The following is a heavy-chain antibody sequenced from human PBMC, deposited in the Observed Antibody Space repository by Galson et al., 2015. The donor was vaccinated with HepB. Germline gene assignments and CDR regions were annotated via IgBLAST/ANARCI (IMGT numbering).Heavy chain of an antibody. CDR1: GYTFTGYY. D-gene: IGHD2-2*01. J-gene: IGHJ4*02. CDR3: ARVSGPLVPAAMHPFDY. V-gene: IGHV1-2*06. CDR2: INPNSGGT. Sequence: SVKVSCKASGYTFTGYYMHWVRQAPGQGLEWMGRINPNSGGTNYAQKFQGRVTMTRDTSISTAYMELSRLRSDDTAVYYCARVSGPLVPAAMHPFDYWGQGTLVTVSS.